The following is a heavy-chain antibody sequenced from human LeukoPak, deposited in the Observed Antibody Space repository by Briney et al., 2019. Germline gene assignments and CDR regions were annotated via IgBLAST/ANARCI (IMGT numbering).Heavy chain of an antibody. CDR2: ISAYNGNT. CDR3: ARGLRFLEWSNWYFDL. D-gene: IGHD3-3*01. Sequence: ASVKVSCKASGYTFTSYGISWVRQAPGQGLEWMGWISAYNGNTNYAQKLQGRVTMTTDTSTSTAYMELRSLRSDDTAVYYCARGLRFLEWSNWYFDLWGRGTLVTVSS. CDR1: GYTFTSYG. J-gene: IGHJ2*01. V-gene: IGHV1-18*01.